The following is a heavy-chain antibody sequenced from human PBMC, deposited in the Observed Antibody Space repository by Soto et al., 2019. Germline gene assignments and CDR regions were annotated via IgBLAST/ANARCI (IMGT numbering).Heavy chain of an antibody. Sequence: SETLSLTCTVGGGSTSSYYWSWIRQPPGKGLEWIGYIYYSGSTNYNPSLKSRVTISVDTSKNQFSLRLGSVTAADTAVYYCERVIQASWSGSLNWFDPWGQGTLVTVSS. D-gene: IGHD3-3*01. CDR3: ERVIQASWSGSLNWFDP. CDR2: IYYSGST. J-gene: IGHJ5*02. V-gene: IGHV4-59*01. CDR1: GGSTSSYY.